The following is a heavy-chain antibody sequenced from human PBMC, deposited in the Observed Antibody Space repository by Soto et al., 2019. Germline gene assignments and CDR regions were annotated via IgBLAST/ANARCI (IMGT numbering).Heavy chain of an antibody. D-gene: IGHD3-10*01. CDR3: ARVFYFGSGSSAVWAH. CDR2: IYPDDSET. Sequence: QQVQSGAEMKKPGESLKISCKGSGYSFTTYWIGWVRQRPGEGLEWMGIIYPDDSETRYSPSFQGQVSISADKSISTAYLQWSGLKASDTAMYYCARVFYFGSGSSAVWAHWGQGTPVTVSS. V-gene: IGHV5-51*03. J-gene: IGHJ4*02. CDR1: GYSFTTYW.